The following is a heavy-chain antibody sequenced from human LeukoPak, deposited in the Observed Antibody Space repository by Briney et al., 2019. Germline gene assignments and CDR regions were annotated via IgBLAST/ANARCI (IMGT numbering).Heavy chain of an antibody. Sequence: PGGSLRLSCEGSGFTFSNYWMGWVRQAPGKGLEWVANINQDGSAKYYVDSVKGRFTFSRDNAMNSLFLQMNSLRAEDTAVYYCARDVHGGAFDYWGQGTLVTVSS. V-gene: IGHV3-7*01. D-gene: IGHD4-23*01. CDR1: GFTFSNYW. CDR2: INQDGSAK. CDR3: ARDVHGGAFDY. J-gene: IGHJ4*02.